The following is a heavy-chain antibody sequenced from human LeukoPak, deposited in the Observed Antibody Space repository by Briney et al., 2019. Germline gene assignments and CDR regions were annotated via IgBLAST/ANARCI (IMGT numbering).Heavy chain of an antibody. J-gene: IGHJ6*03. CDR3: ARDNGSGYTKGYEHYYYYLDV. D-gene: IGHD3-3*02. CDR1: GDSISDDY. CDR2: IHSGGTT. Sequence: PSETLSLTCTVSGDSISDDYYTWMRQPAGKGLEWIGRIHSGGTTNYNPSLMSRVALSIDKSKKHISLRLTSVTAADTALYYCARDNGSGYTKGYEHYYYYLDVWGKGTTVTVSS. V-gene: IGHV4-4*07.